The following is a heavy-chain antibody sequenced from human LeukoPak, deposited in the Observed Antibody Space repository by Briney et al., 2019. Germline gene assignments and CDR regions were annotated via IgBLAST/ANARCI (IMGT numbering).Heavy chain of an antibody. Sequence: GASVKVSCKASGGTFSSYAISWVRQAPGQGLEWMGRIIPIFGTANYAQKFQGRVTITTDESTSTAYMELSSLRSEDTAVYYCAREDCSSTSCYPYWGQGTLVTVSS. D-gene: IGHD2-2*01. J-gene: IGHJ4*02. CDR2: IIPIFGTA. V-gene: IGHV1-69*05. CDR1: GGTFSSYA. CDR3: AREDCSSTSCYPY.